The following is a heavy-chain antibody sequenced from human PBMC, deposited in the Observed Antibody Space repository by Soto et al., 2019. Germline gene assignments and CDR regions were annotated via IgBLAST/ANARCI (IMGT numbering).Heavy chain of an antibody. CDR3: AISGSGIIDY. V-gene: IGHV3-48*01. J-gene: IGHJ4*02. CDR2: ISSSRGTT. D-gene: IGHD3-10*01. Sequence: GGSLRLSCSASGFTFSSNAMHWVRQAPGKGLECVSCISSSRGTTYYVDYVKGRFTISRDNAKNSLYLQMNSLRAEDTAVYYCAISGSGIIDYWGQGTLVTVSS. CDR1: GFTFSSNA.